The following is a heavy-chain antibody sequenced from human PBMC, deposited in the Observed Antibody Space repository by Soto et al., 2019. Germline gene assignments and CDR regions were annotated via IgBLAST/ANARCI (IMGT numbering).Heavy chain of an antibody. D-gene: IGHD6-19*01. J-gene: IGHJ4*02. V-gene: IGHV1-3*01. CDR2: INAGNGNT. Sequence: ASVKVSCKASGYTFTSYAMHWVRQAPGQRLEWMGWINAGNGNTKYSQKFQGRVTITRDTSASTAYMELSSLRSEDTAVYYCARDLGSGWYYFDYWGQGTRVTVSS. CDR3: ARDLGSGWYYFDY. CDR1: GYTFTSYA.